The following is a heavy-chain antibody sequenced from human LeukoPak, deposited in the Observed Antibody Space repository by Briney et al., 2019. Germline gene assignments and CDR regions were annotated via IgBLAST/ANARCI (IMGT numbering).Heavy chain of an antibody. Sequence: GGSLRLSCAASGFTFSSYDMHWVRQATGKGLEWVSAIGTAGDTYYPGSVKGRFTISRENAKNSLYLQMNSLRAGDTAVYYCARVGATTGGSFDIWGQGTKVTVSS. D-gene: IGHD1-26*01. CDR3: ARVGATTGGSFDI. CDR1: GFTFSSYD. J-gene: IGHJ3*02. V-gene: IGHV3-13*01. CDR2: IGTAGDT.